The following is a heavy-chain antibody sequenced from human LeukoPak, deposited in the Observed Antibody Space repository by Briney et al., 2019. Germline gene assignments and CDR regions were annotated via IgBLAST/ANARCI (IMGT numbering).Heavy chain of an antibody. V-gene: IGHV1-18*01. CDR3: ARDPLGGLRYFDWSPWGDAFDI. D-gene: IGHD3-9*01. Sequence: ASVKVSCKASGYTFTSYGISWVRQAPGQGLEWMGWISAYNGNTNYAQKLQGRVTMTTDTSTSTAYMELRSLRSDDTAVYYCARDPLGGLRYFDWSPWGDAFDIWGQGTMVTVSS. CDR1: GYTFTSYG. CDR2: ISAYNGNT. J-gene: IGHJ3*02.